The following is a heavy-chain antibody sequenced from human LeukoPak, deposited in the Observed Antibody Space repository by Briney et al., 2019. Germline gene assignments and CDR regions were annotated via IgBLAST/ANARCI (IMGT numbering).Heavy chain of an antibody. D-gene: IGHD3-3*01. CDR3: ARLERLFCYMDV. Sequence: SETLSLTCTVSGGSISSHYWSWIRQPPGKGLEWIGYIYYSGSTNYNPSLKSRVTISVDTSKNQFSLKLSSVTAADTAVYYCARLERLFCYMDVWGKGTTVTVSS. V-gene: IGHV4-59*11. CDR2: IYYSGST. J-gene: IGHJ6*03. CDR1: GGSISSHY.